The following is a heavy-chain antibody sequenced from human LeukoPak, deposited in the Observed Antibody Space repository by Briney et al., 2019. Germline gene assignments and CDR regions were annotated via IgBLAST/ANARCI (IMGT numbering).Heavy chain of an antibody. D-gene: IGHD3-3*01. CDR3: AKTSFGPDSDAFDI. V-gene: IGHV3-30*02. CDR1: GFNFSSFV. CDR2: IWYDGSNK. J-gene: IGHJ3*02. Sequence: GGSLRLSCAASGFNFSSFVMHWVRQAPGKGLEWVAVIWYDGSNKYHADSVKGRFTISRDNSKNTLYLQMNSLRAEDTAVYYCAKTSFGPDSDAFDIWGPGTMVTVSS.